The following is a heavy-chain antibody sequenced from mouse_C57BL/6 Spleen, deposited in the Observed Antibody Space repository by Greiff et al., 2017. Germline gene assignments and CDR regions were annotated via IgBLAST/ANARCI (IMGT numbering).Heavy chain of an antibody. Sequence: QVQLQQPGAELVRPGTSVKLSCKASGYTFTSYWMHWVKQRPGQGLEWIGVIDPSDSYTNYNQKFKGKATLTVDPSSSTAYMQLSSLTSEDSAVYYCARSGVYSNYAWFYAMDYWGQGTSVTVSS. J-gene: IGHJ4*01. D-gene: IGHD2-5*01. CDR2: IDPSDSYT. CDR1: GYTFTSYW. CDR3: ARSGVYSNYAWFYAMDY. V-gene: IGHV1-59*01.